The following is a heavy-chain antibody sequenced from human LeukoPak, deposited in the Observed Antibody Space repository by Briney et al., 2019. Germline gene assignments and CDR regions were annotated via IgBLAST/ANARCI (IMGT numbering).Heavy chain of an antibody. D-gene: IGHD4-17*01. Sequence: GAPVKVSCKASGYTFTSYYMHWVRQAPGQGLEWMGIINPSGGSTNYAQKFQGRVTMTRDTSTSTVYMELSRLRSEDTTVYYCARDLRWPVTTLFDFWGQGTLVTVSS. CDR2: INPSGGST. J-gene: IGHJ4*02. CDR1: GYTFTSYY. CDR3: ARDLRWPVTTLFDF. V-gene: IGHV1-46*01.